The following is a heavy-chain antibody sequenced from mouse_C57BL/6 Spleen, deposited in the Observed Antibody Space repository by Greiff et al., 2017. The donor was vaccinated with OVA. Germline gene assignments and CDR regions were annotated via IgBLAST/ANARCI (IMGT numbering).Heavy chain of an antibody. Sequence: QVQLQQPGAELVKPGASVKLSCKASGYTFTSYWMHWVKQRTGRGLEWIGRIDPNSGGTKYNEKFKSKATLTVDKPSSTAYMQLSGLTSEDAAVDYCARPYYDYEEGYFDVWGTGPTVTVSS. V-gene: IGHV1-72*01. J-gene: IGHJ1*03. D-gene: IGHD2-4*01. CDR1: GYTFTSYW. CDR3: ARPYYDYEEGYFDV. CDR2: IDPNSGGT.